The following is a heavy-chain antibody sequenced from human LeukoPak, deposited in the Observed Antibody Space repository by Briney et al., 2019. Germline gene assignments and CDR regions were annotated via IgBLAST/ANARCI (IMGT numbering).Heavy chain of an antibody. CDR2: MNPNSGNT. CDR3: AREAVYGSGYYFDY. J-gene: IGHJ4*02. Sequence: ASVKVSCKASGYAFTSYDINWVRQATGQGLEWMGWMNPNSGNTGYAQKFQGRVTITRNTSISTAYMELSSLRSEDTAVCYCAREAVYGSGYYFDYWGQGTLVTVSS. V-gene: IGHV1-8*03. D-gene: IGHD3-10*01. CDR1: GYAFTSYD.